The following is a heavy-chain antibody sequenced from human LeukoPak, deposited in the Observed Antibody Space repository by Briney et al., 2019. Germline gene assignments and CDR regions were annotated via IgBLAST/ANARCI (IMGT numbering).Heavy chain of an antibody. J-gene: IGHJ4*02. V-gene: IGHV1-18*01. CDR1: GYTFTSYG. Sequence: ASVKVPCKASGYTFTSYGISWVRQAPGQGLEWMGWISAYNGNTNYAQKLQGRVTMTTDTSTSTAYMELRSLRSDDTAVYYCARVYYYDSSGYYFDYWGQGTLVTVSS. D-gene: IGHD3-22*01. CDR3: ARVYYYDSSGYYFDY. CDR2: ISAYNGNT.